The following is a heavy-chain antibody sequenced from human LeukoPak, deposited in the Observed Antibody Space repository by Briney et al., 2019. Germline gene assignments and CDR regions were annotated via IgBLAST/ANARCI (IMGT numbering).Heavy chain of an antibody. V-gene: IGHV4-31*03. Sequence: SETLSLTCTVPGGSISSGGYYWSWIRQHPGKGLEWIGYIYYSGSTYYNPSLKSRVTISVDTSKNQFSLKLSSVTAADTAVYYCARGGQGLFDYWGQGTLVTVFS. CDR1: GGSISSGGYY. J-gene: IGHJ4*02. CDR3: ARGGQGLFDY. CDR2: IYYSGST.